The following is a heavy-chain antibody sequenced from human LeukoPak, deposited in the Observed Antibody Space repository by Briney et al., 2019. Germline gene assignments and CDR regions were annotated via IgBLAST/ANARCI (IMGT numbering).Heavy chain of an antibody. Sequence: SETLSLTCTVSGXPISSYYGSWIRQPPGKGLEWIGYYSGSTNYNPSLKSRVTMSVDTSKNQFSLRLRSVTAADTAVYYCARGPGSYDFLYYFDHWGQGTLVTVSS. CDR2: YSGST. D-gene: IGHD1-26*01. V-gene: IGHV4-59*08. J-gene: IGHJ4*02. CDR3: ARGPGSYDFLYYFDH. CDR1: GXPISSYY.